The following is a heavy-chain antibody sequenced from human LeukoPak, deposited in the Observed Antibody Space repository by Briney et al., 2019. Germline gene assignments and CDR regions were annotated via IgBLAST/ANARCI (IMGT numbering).Heavy chain of an antibody. CDR3: AKGPYSSSWYPTERAFDI. CDR1: GFTVSSNY. CDR2: ISGSGGST. V-gene: IGHV3-23*01. D-gene: IGHD6-13*01. J-gene: IGHJ3*02. Sequence: GGSLRLSCAASGFTVSSNYMSWVRQAPGKGLEWVSAISGSGGSTYYADSVKGRFTISRDNSKNTLYLQMNSLRAEDTAVYYCAKGPYSSSWYPTERAFDIWGQGTMVTVSS.